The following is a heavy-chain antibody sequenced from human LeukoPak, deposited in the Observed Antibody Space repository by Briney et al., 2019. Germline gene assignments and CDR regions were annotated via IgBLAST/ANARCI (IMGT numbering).Heavy chain of an antibody. V-gene: IGHV3-21*01. CDR3: ASYFAGYDSSGYYYGFDY. CDR1: GFTFSRYN. CDR2: ISGSSSYI. D-gene: IGHD3-22*01. J-gene: IGHJ4*02. Sequence: GGSLRLSCAASGFTFSRYNINWVRQAPGKGLEWGSSISGSSSYIYCADSVKGRFTISRDNAKNSLYLQMNSLRAEDTAVYYCASYFAGYDSSGYYYGFDYWGQGTLVTVSS.